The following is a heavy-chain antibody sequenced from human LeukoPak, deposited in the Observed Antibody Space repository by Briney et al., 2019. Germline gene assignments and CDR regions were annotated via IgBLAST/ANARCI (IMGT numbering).Heavy chain of an antibody. CDR3: AKRPPSRYPC. CDR1: GFIFSNYD. CDR2: ISYDGSNK. Sequence: PGRSLRLSCAASGFIFSNYDIHWVRQAPGKGLEWVALISYDGSNKYYADSVKGRFTISRDNSKNTLYLQMNSLRAEDTAVYYWAKRPPSRYPCWGQGTMVTVSS. D-gene: IGHD2-2*01. J-gene: IGHJ3*01. V-gene: IGHV3-30*18.